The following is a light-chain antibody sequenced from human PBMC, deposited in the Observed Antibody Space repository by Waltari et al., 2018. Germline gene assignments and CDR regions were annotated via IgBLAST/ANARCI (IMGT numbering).Light chain of an antibody. J-gene: IGKJ4*01. CDR1: QTVARNY. Sequence: EIVLTQSPGTLSLSPGERATLSCGASQTVARNYLAWYQQKHGQAPRLLIHSASSRAPGIPDRFSGSGSGTDFTLTINRLEPEDFAVYHCQQYATSPLTFGGGTKVEIK. V-gene: IGKV3-20*01. CDR3: QQYATSPLT. CDR2: SAS.